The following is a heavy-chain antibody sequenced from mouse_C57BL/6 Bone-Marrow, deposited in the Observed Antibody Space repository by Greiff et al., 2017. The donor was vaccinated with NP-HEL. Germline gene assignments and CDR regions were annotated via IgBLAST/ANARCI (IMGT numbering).Heavy chain of an antibody. V-gene: IGHV1-69*01. CDR3: ARERYWYFDV. CDR2: IDPSDSYT. J-gene: IGHJ1*03. CDR1: GYTFTSYW. Sequence: LPQRGAELVMPGASVKLSCKASGYTFTSYWMHWVKQRPGQGLEWIGEIDPSDSYTNYNQKFKGKSTLTVDKSTSTAYMQLSSLTSEDSAVYYCARERYWYFDVWGTGTTVTVSS.